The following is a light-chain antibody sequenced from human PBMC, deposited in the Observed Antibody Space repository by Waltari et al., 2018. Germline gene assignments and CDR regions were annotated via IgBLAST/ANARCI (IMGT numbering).Light chain of an antibody. CDR3: QQYGNSPRT. CDR2: GAS. CDR1: QRVSSSY. V-gene: IGKV3-20*01. Sequence: EIVLTQSPGTLSLSPGERVTLSCRASQRVSSSYLAWYQQKPGQAPRLLIYGASSRATGIPDRFSGSGSGTDFTLIISRLEPEDFAVYYCQQYGNSPRTFGQGTKVEIK. J-gene: IGKJ1*01.